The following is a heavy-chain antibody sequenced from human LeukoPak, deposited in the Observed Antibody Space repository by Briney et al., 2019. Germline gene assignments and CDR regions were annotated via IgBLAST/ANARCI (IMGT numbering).Heavy chain of an antibody. D-gene: IGHD2-2*01. J-gene: IGHJ1*01. CDR1: GYTLTELS. Sequence: ASVKVSCKLSGYTLTELSMHWVRQAPGKGLEWMGGFDPEDGETIYAQKFQGRVTMTEDTSTDTAYMELSSLRSEDTAVYYCATVTMGAEYFQHWGQGTLVTVSS. CDR3: ATVTMGAEYFQH. V-gene: IGHV1-24*01. CDR2: FDPEDGET.